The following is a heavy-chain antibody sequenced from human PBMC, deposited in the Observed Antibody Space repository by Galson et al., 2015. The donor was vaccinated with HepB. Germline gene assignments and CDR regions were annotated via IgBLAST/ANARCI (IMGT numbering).Heavy chain of an antibody. J-gene: IGHJ4*02. CDR2: IYPDDSDT. Sequence: QSGAEVKKPGESLKISCKGSGYSFTTYWIGWVRQMPGKGLEWVAIIYPDDSDTRYSPSFQGQVTISADRSVSTVYLQWTSLKASDTAMYYCARRRDWTFHYWGQGTLVTVSS. CDR3: ARRRDWTFHY. CDR1: GYSFTTYW. D-gene: IGHD3/OR15-3a*01. V-gene: IGHV5-51*01.